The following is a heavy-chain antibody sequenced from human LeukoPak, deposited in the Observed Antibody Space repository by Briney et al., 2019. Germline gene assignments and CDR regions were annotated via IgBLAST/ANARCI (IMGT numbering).Heavy chain of an antibody. V-gene: IGHV3-21*01. J-gene: IGHJ6*03. CDR3: ARVGPWVNPDYYYYYMDV. CDR2: ISSSGGYI. Sequence: SGGSLRLSCAASGFTFDDSGMNWVRQAPGKGLEWVSSISSSGGYIYYADSVNGRFTISRDNAKNSLYLQMNSLRAEDTAVYYCARVGPWVNPDYYYYYMDVWGKGTTVTVSS. CDR1: GFTFDDSG. D-gene: IGHD1-14*01.